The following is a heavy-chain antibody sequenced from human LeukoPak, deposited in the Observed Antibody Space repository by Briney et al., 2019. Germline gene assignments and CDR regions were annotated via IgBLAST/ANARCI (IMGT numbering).Heavy chain of an antibody. D-gene: IGHD1-26*01. CDR1: GFTFSSYA. V-gene: IGHV3-74*01. CDR2: IYGDGSFT. Sequence: GGSLRLSCAASGFTFSSYAMHWVRQAPGKGLVWVALIYGDGSFTRYADSVKGRFTISRDNAKNTVYLQMNSLRAEDTAVYYCARDEWGDPYYFDYWGQGTLVTVSS. CDR3: ARDEWGDPYYFDY. J-gene: IGHJ4*02.